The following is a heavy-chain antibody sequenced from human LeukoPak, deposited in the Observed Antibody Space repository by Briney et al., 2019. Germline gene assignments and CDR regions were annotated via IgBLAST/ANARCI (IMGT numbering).Heavy chain of an antibody. CDR3: ARGFTTP. J-gene: IGHJ5*02. D-gene: IGHD1-1*01. CDR1: GFTFSSYA. V-gene: IGHV3-30-3*01. CDR2: ISYDGSNK. Sequence: GRSLRPSCAASGFTFSSYAMHWVRQAPGKGLEWVAVISYDGSNKYYADSVKGRFTISRDNSKNTLHLQMNSLRAEDTAVYYCARGFTTPWGQGTLVTVSS.